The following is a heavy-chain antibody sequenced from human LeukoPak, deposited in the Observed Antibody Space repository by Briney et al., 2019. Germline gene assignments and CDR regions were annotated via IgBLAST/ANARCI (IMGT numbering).Heavy chain of an antibody. Sequence: PGGSLRLSCAASGFTLSSYWMRWVRQAPGKGREGVANIKKEGSEKDYVDSVRGRFTISRDNAKTSLHLQMNSLRAEDTAVYSCARHLSGITGYTSGRGIDYWGQGTLVTVSS. CDR3: ARHLSGITGYTSGRGIDY. J-gene: IGHJ4*02. CDR1: GFTLSSYW. CDR2: IKKEGSEK. D-gene: IGHD5-18*01. V-gene: IGHV3-7*01.